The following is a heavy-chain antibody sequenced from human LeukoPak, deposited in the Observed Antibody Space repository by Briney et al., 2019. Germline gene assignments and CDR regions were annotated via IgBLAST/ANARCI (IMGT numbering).Heavy chain of an antibody. CDR1: GFTFSSYA. D-gene: IGHD4-23*01. CDR2: ISGAGGTT. Sequence: GWSLRLSCAASGFTFSSYAMSWVRQAPGKGLQWVSTISGAGGTTYYADSVKGRLTISRDNSKNTLYLQMNSLRAEDTALYYCAKDRSFGGNSDYFDYWGQGTPVTVSS. V-gene: IGHV3-23*01. CDR3: AKDRSFGGNSDYFDY. J-gene: IGHJ4*02.